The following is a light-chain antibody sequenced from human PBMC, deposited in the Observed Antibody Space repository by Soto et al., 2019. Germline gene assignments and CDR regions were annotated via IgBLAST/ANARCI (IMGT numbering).Light chain of an antibody. Sequence: QSVLTQPASVSGSPGQSITISCTGTSSDVGSYNYVSWYQQHPGKAPKLMIYEVSDRPSGISSRFSGSKSGNTASLTISGLQTEDEADYYCSSYTSSSPAFGTGT. CDR2: EVS. CDR1: SSDVGSYNY. J-gene: IGLJ1*01. V-gene: IGLV2-14*01. CDR3: SSYTSSSPA.